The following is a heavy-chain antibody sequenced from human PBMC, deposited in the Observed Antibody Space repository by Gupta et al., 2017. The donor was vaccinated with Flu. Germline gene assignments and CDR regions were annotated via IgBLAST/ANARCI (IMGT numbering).Heavy chain of an antibody. CDR2: IWYDGSNK. CDR1: GFTFSSYG. J-gene: IGHJ4*02. CDR3: AREERSSSLSAGLDY. V-gene: IGHV3-33*01. Sequence: QVQLVESGGGVVQPGRSLRLSCAASGFTFSSYGMHWVRQAPGKGLEWVAVIWYDGSNKYYADSVKGRFTISRDNSKNTLYLQMNSLRAEDTAVYYCAREERSSSLSAGLDYWGQGTLVTVSS. D-gene: IGHD6-6*01.